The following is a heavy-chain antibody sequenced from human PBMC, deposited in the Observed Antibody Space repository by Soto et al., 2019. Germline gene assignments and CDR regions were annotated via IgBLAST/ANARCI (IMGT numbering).Heavy chain of an antibody. J-gene: IGHJ6*02. V-gene: IGHV3-23*01. CDR1: GFTFSSYA. D-gene: IGHD3-10*01. CDR2: ISGSGGST. Sequence: GGSLRLSCAASGFTFSSYAMSWVRQAPGKGLEWVSAISGSGGSTYYADSVKGRFTISRDNSKNTLYLQMNSLRAXDTAVYXCXKGLAVRGVYYYYGMDVWGQGTTVTVSS. CDR3: XKGLAVRGVYYYYGMDV.